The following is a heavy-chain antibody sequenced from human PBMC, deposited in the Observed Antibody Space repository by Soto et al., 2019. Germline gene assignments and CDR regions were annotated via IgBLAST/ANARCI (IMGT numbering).Heavy chain of an antibody. CDR3: ARHFSSALLTVNWFDP. V-gene: IGHV1-3*01. CDR2: INAGNGNT. J-gene: IGHJ5*02. D-gene: IGHD3-3*02. Sequence: GASVKVSCKASGYTFTGYAMHWVRQAPGQRLEWMGWINAGNGNTKYSQKFQGRVTITRDTSASTAYMELSSLRSEDTAVYYCARHFSSALLTVNWFDPWGQGTLVTVSS. CDR1: GYTFTGYA.